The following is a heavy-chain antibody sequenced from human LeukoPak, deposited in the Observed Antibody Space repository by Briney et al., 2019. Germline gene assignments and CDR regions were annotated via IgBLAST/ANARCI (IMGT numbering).Heavy chain of an antibody. CDR3: ARQGGSGYCSGGSCRPMKSYYYYYGMDV. CDR2: INPNSGGT. CDR1: GYTFTGYY. J-gene: IGHJ6*04. V-gene: IGHV1-2*04. Sequence: ASVKVSCKASGYTFTGYYMHWVRQAPGQGLEWMGWINPNSGGTNYAQKFQGWVTMTGDTSISTAYMELSRLRSDDTAVYYCARQGGSGYCSGGSCRPMKSYYYYYGMDVWGKGTTVTVSS. D-gene: IGHD2-15*01.